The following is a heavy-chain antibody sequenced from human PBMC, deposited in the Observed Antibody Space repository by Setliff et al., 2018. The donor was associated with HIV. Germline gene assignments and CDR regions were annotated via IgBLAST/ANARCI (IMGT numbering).Heavy chain of an antibody. V-gene: IGHV1-2*02. CDR3: ARGKTWLRFLDY. Sequence: ASVKVSCKASGYTFTGYYMHLVRQAPGQGLEWMGWINTHSGYTNYAQNVQGRVTVTMDTSTSTAYMELRSLKSDDTAVYYCARGKTWLRFLDYWGQGTRVTVSS. CDR1: GYTFTGYY. CDR2: INTHSGYT. D-gene: IGHD5-12*01. J-gene: IGHJ4*02.